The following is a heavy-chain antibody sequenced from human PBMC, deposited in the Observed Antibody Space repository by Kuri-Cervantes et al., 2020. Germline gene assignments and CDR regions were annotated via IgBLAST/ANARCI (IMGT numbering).Heavy chain of an antibody. J-gene: IGHJ6*02. D-gene: IGHD3-10*01. CDR1: GGSISSGGYS. CDR3: ARGPWFGDKVSQHYYYGMDV. V-gene: IGHV4-30-2*01. CDR2: IYHSGST. Sequence: SQTLSLTCAVSGGSISSGGYSWSWIRQPPGKGLEWIGYIYHSGSTYYNPSLKSRVTISVDRSKNQFSLKLSSMTAADTAVYYCARGPWFGDKVSQHYYYGMDVWGQGTTVTVSS.